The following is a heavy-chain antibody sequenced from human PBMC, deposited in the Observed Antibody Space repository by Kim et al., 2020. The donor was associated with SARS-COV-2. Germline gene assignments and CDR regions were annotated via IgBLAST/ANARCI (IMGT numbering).Heavy chain of an antibody. CDR1: GFTFSSYA. Sequence: GGSLRLSCAASGFTFSSYAMSWVRQAPGKGLEWVSVIYSGDSSTFYADSVKGRFTISRDNSKNTLYLQMNSLRAEDTAVYYCAKDHLLGSGGYFFLGVWGQGTTVTVSS. CDR3: AKDHLLGSGGYFFLGV. CDR2: IYSGDSST. J-gene: IGHJ6*02. D-gene: IGHD3-10*01. V-gene: IGHV3-23*03.